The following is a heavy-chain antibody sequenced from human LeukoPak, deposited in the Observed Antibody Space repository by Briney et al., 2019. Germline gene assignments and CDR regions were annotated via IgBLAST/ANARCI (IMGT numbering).Heavy chain of an antibody. CDR3: ATRGGIDY. CDR2: ISGSGGST. D-gene: IGHD2-15*01. V-gene: IGHV3-23*01. Sequence: ETLSLTCTVSGGSISSYYWSWVRQAPGKGLEWVSAISGSGGSTYYADSVKGRFTISRDNSKDTLYLQMNSLRAEDTAVYYCATRGGIDYWGQGTLVTVSS. CDR1: GGSISSYY. J-gene: IGHJ4*02.